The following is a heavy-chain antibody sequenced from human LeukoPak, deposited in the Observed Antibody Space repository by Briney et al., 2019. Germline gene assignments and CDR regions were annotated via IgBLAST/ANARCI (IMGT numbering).Heavy chain of an antibody. CDR2: ISSSGSTI. CDR1: GFTFSDYY. CDR3: ARDWGIILSNYYLDY. J-gene: IGHJ4*02. D-gene: IGHD3-10*01. Sequence: GGSLRLSCAASGFTFSDYYMSWIRRAPGKGLEWVSYISSSGSTIYYADSVKGRFTISRDNAKNSLYLQMNSLRAEDTAVYYCARDWGIILSNYYLDYWGQGTLVTVSS. V-gene: IGHV3-11*04.